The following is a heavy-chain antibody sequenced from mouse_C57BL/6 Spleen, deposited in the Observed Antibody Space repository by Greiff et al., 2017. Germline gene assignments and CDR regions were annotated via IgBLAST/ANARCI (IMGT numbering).Heavy chain of an antibody. CDR2: IYPGSGST. J-gene: IGHJ2*01. CDR1: GYTFTSYW. Sequence: QVQLQQPGAELVKPGASVKMSCKASGYTFTSYWITWVKQRPGQGLEWIGDIYPGSGSTNYNEKFKSKATLTVDTSSSTAYMQLSSLTSEDSAVYYGASEGITTVVAPPFDYWGQGTTLTVSS. CDR3: ASEGITTVVAPPFDY. D-gene: IGHD1-1*01. V-gene: IGHV1-55*01.